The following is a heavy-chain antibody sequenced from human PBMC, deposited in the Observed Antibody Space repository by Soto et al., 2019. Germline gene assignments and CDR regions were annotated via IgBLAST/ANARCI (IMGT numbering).Heavy chain of an antibody. Sequence: QVQLVESGGGVVQPGRSLRLSCAASGFTFSNYGMHWVRQAPGKGLEWVALIWYDESNKSYADSVKGRFTISRDNSKNTLYLQMNSLRVEDTAVYYCARETIGTKAGDYWGQGTLVTVSS. CDR1: GFTFSNYG. D-gene: IGHD1-1*01. J-gene: IGHJ4*02. CDR2: IWYDESNK. V-gene: IGHV3-33*01. CDR3: ARETIGTKAGDY.